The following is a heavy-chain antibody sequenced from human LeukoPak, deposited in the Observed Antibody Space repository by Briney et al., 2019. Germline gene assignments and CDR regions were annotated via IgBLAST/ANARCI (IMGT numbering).Heavy chain of an antibody. CDR1: GFTFSSYS. D-gene: IGHD3-22*01. J-gene: IGHJ5*02. Sequence: GGSLRLSCAASGFTFSSYSMNWVRQAPGKGLDWVSSISSSSSYIYYADSVKGRFTISRDNAKNSLYLQMNSLRAEDTAVYYCAGYYDSSGYYYRAWGQGTLVTVSS. CDR3: AGYYDSSGYYYRA. CDR2: ISSSSSYI. V-gene: IGHV3-21*01.